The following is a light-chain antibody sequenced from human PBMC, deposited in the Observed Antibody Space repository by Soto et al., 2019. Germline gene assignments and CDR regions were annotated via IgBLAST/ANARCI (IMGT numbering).Light chain of an antibody. CDR2: DTS. CDR1: QSLLYTSINKNF. Sequence: DIVISQSPYSLAVCVCDSATINCKSSQSLLYTSINKNFLAWYQHKPGQTPRLLIYDTSTRATGVPTRFSGSRSGAEFTLTINSLQSEDFAVYYCQPYNNWPLTFGGGTKVDIK. CDR3: QPYNNWPLT. J-gene: IGKJ4*01. V-gene: IGKV4-1*01.